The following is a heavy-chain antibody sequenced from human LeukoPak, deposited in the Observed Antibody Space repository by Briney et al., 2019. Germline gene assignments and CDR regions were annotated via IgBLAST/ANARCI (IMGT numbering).Heavy chain of an antibody. CDR2: ISYDGSNK. CDR1: GFTFSSYA. V-gene: IGHV3-30*04. D-gene: IGHD6-13*01. J-gene: IGHJ5*02. CDR3: ARAEYSSSWYGVNWFDP. Sequence: PGRSLRLSCAASGFTFSSYAMHWVRQAPGKGLEWVAVISYDGSNKYYADSVKGRFTISRDNSKNTLYLQMNSLGAEDTAVYYCARAEYSSSWYGVNWFDPWGQGTLVTVS.